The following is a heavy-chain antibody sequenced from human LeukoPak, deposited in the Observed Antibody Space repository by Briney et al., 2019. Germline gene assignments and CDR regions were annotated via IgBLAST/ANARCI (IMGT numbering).Heavy chain of an antibody. Sequence: GASVKVSCKASGYTFTSYAMHWVRQAPGQGLEWMGIINPSGGSTSYAQKFQGRVTMTRDTSTSTVYMELSSLRSEDTAVYYCWQWLVAGMDVWGQGTTVTVSS. CDR1: GYTFTSYA. J-gene: IGHJ6*02. CDR3: WQWLVAGMDV. D-gene: IGHD6-19*01. CDR2: INPSGGST. V-gene: IGHV1-46*01.